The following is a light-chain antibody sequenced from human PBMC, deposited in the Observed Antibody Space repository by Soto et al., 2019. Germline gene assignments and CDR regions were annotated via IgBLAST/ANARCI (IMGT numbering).Light chain of an antibody. J-gene: IGKJ3*01. CDR2: GAS. CDR1: QSVSNSY. Sequence: EIVLTQSPGTLSLSPGERATLSCRASQSVSNSYLAWYQQKPGQAPRLLIYGASSRATGIPDRFSGSGSGTDFTLTISRLEPEDFAVYYCQQYGNSPIFTFGPGTKVDIK. V-gene: IGKV3-20*01. CDR3: QQYGNSPIFT.